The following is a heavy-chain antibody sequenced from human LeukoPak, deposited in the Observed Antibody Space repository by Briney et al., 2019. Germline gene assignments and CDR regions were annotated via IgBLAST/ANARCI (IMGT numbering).Heavy chain of an antibody. CDR3: AKESRDSSLFDP. Sequence: PGGSLRLSCAASGFTSSSYAMHWVRQAPGKGLEWVAVISYDGSNKYYADSVKGRFTISRDNSKNTLYLQMNSLRAEDTAVYYCAKESRDSSLFDPWGQGTLVTVSS. D-gene: IGHD6-19*01. CDR2: ISYDGSNK. CDR1: GFTSSSYA. V-gene: IGHV3-30-3*01. J-gene: IGHJ5*02.